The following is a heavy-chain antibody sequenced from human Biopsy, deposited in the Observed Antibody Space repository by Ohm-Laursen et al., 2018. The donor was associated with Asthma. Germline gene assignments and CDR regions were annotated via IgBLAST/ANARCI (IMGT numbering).Heavy chain of an antibody. Sequence: SLRLSCAASGFAVSRDHMFWARQAPGKGLEWVTIISYDGRNTYYADSVEGRFTISRDNSKNTLFLQMGSLRPEDTAVYYCARGGLHYYEYYGMDVWGQGTTVTVSS. J-gene: IGHJ6*02. CDR2: ISYDGRNT. D-gene: IGHD2-21*02. CDR1: GFAVSRDH. CDR3: ARGGLHYYEYYGMDV. V-gene: IGHV3-30*04.